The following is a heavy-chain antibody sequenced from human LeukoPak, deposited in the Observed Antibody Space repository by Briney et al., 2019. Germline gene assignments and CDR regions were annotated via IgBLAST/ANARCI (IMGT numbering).Heavy chain of an antibody. Sequence: SETLLLTCTVSGGSISTYYWSWFRQPPGKGLVWSGYIYYGGSTNYNPSLKSRVTISVDTSKNKFSLKLSSVTAADTAVYYCASGEYYYDSSGYYSKYAFDIWGQGTMVTVSS. CDR3: ASGEYYYDSSGYYSKYAFDI. V-gene: IGHV4-59*01. CDR1: GGSISTYY. J-gene: IGHJ3*02. D-gene: IGHD3-22*01. CDR2: IYYGGST.